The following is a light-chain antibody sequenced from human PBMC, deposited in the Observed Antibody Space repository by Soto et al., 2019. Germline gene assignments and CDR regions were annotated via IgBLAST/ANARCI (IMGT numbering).Light chain of an antibody. V-gene: IGKV3-15*01. Sequence: EIVMTQSPATLSVSPGERATLSCRASQSVSSYLAWYQQKPGLPPRLLIYDASTRATGIPDRFSGSGSGTDFALTISRLQAADFAVYCCQQYSNWPHLYTFGRGPKLEIK. CDR3: QQYSNWPHLYT. CDR2: DAS. J-gene: IGKJ2*01. CDR1: QSVSSY.